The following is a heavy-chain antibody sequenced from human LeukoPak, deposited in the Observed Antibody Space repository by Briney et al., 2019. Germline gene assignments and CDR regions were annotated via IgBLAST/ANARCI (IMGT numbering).Heavy chain of an antibody. D-gene: IGHD5-24*01. CDR1: GFTFSSYP. Sequence: GGSLRLSCAASGFTFSSYPMHWVRQPPGKGLEWVAVISYDGNAKYYADSVKGRFTISRDNPKNTLYLQMNSLRPEDTAVYYCARSPLDGYNYLDYWGQGTLVTVSS. CDR2: ISYDGNAK. V-gene: IGHV3-30*04. CDR3: ARSPLDGYNYLDY. J-gene: IGHJ4*02.